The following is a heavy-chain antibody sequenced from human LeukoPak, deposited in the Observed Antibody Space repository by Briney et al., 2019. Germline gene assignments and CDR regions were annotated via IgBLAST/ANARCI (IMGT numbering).Heavy chain of an antibody. CDR3: AYTNNLKY. V-gene: IGHV3-7*01. CDR2: IKHDGSEK. CDR1: GLTFSGQW. D-gene: IGHD3-16*01. J-gene: IGHJ4*02. Sequence: PGGSLRLSCVASGLTFSGQWMNWVRQAPGQGLEWVANIKHDGSEKYYVDSVQGRFTISREDGKNSLSLQMNSVRAGDTAVYYCAYTNNLKYWGQGTLVVVSS.